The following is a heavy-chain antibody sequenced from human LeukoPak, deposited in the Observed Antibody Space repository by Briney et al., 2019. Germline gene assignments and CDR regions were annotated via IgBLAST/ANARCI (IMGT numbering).Heavy chain of an antibody. J-gene: IGHJ4*02. CDR2: IKTDGSSI. V-gene: IGHV3-74*01. CDR3: ARARYNNGLDY. D-gene: IGHD1-14*01. Sequence: PGGSLRLSCTASGFTFSSYWMHWVRQAPGKGLVWVSHIKTDGSSINYADSVKGRLTISRDNAKNTLYLQMNSLRAEDTAVYYCARARYNNGLDYWGQGTLVTASS. CDR1: GFTFSSYW.